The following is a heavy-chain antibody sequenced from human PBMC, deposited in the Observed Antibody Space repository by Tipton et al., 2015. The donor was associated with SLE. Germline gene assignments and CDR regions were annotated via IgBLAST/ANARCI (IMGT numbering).Heavy chain of an antibody. CDR1: GFTFSSYW. CDR3: GTTSSDYGMDA. D-gene: IGHD3-22*01. Sequence: SLRLSCAASGFTFSSYWMHWVRQGPGKGLVWVSRIYSDGSSTNYADSVKGRFTISRDNAKNTLYLQMNSLRVEDTAVYYCGTTSSDYGMDAWGQGTTVTVSS. V-gene: IGHV3-74*01. J-gene: IGHJ6*02. CDR2: IYSDGSST.